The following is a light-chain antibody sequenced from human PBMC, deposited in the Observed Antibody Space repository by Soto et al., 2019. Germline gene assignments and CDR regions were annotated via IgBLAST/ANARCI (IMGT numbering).Light chain of an antibody. J-gene: IGKJ5*01. Sequence: EIVMTQSPATLSVSPGERATLSCRASQSVRSNLAWYQQKPGQAPRLLIYSASTRATGIPARFSGSGSGTEFTLTISRLQSEDFATYYCQQLNSYPPITFGQGTRLEIK. V-gene: IGKV3-15*01. CDR2: SAS. CDR1: QSVRSN. CDR3: QQLNSYPPIT.